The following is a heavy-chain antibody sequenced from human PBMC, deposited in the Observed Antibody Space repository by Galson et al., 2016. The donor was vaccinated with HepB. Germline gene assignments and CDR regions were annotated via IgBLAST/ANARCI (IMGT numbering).Heavy chain of an antibody. CDR2: IYPGDSDN. J-gene: IGHJ6*02. Sequence: SGAEVKKPGESLRISCKGSGYSFSTYWIGWVRQMPGKGLEWMGIIYPGDSDNNYCLPFRGQVTISVDKSTNTTYLQWRSLKASDTAMYYCARHGAYDSWPGYYTGDGMNVWGQGTTVIVSS. CDR3: ARHGAYDSWPGYYTGDGMNV. CDR1: GYSFSTYW. D-gene: IGHD3-3*01. V-gene: IGHV5-51*01.